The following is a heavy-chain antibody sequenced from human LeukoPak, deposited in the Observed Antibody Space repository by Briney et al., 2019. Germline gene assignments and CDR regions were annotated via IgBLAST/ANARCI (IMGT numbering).Heavy chain of an antibody. D-gene: IGHD2-21*01. J-gene: IGHJ4*02. CDR1: GYTFTGYY. CDR2: INPNSGGT. V-gene: IGHV1-2*02. Sequence: ASVKVSCKASGYTFTGYYMHWVRQAPGQGLEWMGWINPNSGGTNYAQKFQGRVTMTRDTSISTAYMELSRLRSDDTAAYYCARDPEYVAIYDYWGQGTLVTVSS. CDR3: ARDPEYVAIYDY.